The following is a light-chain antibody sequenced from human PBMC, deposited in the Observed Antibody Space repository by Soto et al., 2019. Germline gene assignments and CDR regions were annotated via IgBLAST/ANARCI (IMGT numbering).Light chain of an antibody. Sequence: DIQMTQSPSTLSASVGDRVTITCRASQSISVWLAWYQQKAGKAPNLLIYKASRLESGVPSRFSGSGSETEFTLTISGLQPGDSATYYCQQYHSVPYTFGQGTKLEI. J-gene: IGKJ2*01. CDR3: QQYHSVPYT. V-gene: IGKV1-5*03. CDR1: QSISVW. CDR2: KAS.